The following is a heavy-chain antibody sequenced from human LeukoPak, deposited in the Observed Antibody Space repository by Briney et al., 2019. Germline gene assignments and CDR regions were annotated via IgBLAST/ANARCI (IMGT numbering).Heavy chain of an antibody. CDR2: VSGSGSST. V-gene: IGHV3-23*01. D-gene: IGHD3-10*01. Sequence: GGSLRLSCAASGFTFSDYYMSWIRQAPGKGLEWVSTVSGSGSSTYYADSVKGRFTISRDNSKNTMYLQMSSLRADDTATYHCAKMVGNYYGPGSYVHFDYWGQGTLVTVSS. J-gene: IGHJ4*02. CDR1: GFTFSDYY. CDR3: AKMVGNYYGPGSYVHFDY.